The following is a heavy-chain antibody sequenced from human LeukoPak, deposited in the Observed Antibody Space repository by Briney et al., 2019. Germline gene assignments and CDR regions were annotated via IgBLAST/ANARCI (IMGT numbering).Heavy chain of an antibody. CDR3: ARDGSRWLQFPPFWYFDL. Sequence: GGSLRLSCAASGFTFRNYAMTWVRQAPGKGLEWVSGISGSGGTTYYADSVKGRFTISRDKSKKTLYLLMNSLRAEDTAVYYCARDGSRWLQFPPFWYFDLWGRGTLVTVSS. CDR1: GFTFRNYA. D-gene: IGHD5-24*01. J-gene: IGHJ2*01. V-gene: IGHV3-23*01. CDR2: ISGSGGTT.